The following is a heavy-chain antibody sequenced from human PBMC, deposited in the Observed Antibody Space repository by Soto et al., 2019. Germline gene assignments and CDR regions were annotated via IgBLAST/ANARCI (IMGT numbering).Heavy chain of an antibody. CDR2: IYYSGST. D-gene: IGHD5-18*01. Sequence: LSETLSLTCTVSGGSVSSGSYYWSWIRQPPGKGLEWIGYIYYSGSTNYNPSLKSRVTISVDTSKNQFSLKLSSVTAADTAVYYCASTKEDTAMVGTFDYWGQGTLVTVSS. V-gene: IGHV4-61*01. CDR1: GGSVSSGSYY. CDR3: ASTKEDTAMVGTFDY. J-gene: IGHJ4*02.